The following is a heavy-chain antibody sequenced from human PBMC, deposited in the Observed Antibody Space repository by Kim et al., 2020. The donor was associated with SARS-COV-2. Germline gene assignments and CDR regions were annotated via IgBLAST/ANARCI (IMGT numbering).Heavy chain of an antibody. J-gene: IGHJ5*02. V-gene: IGHV4-39*01. Sequence: SETLSLTCTVSGGSISSSSYYWGWIRQPPGKGLEWIGSIYYSGSTYYNPSLKSRVTISVDTSKNQFSLKLSSVTAADTAVYYCARNIVVVVAATPFWFDP. CDR2: IYYSGST. CDR3: ARNIVVVVAATPFWFDP. D-gene: IGHD2-15*01. CDR1: GGSISSSSYY.